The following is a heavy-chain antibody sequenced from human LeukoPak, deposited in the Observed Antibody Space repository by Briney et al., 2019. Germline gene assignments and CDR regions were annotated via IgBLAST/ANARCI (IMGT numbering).Heavy chain of an antibody. CDR2: IYYSGST. Sequence: SETLSLTCTVSGGSISSSTYSWGWIRQPPGKGLEWIGSIYYSGSTYYNPSLKSRVTISVDTSKNQFSLKLRSVTAADTAVYYCARPNRSGYTRDAFDIWGQGTMVTVSS. D-gene: IGHD3-22*01. V-gene: IGHV4-39*01. CDR1: GGSISSSTYS. CDR3: ARPNRSGYTRDAFDI. J-gene: IGHJ3*02.